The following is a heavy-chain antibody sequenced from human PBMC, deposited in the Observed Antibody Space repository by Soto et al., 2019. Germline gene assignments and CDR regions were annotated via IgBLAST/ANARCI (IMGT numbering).Heavy chain of an antibody. V-gene: IGHV4-39*01. CDR3: ARQAHIVVVTAITKAFPGIDI. J-gene: IGHJ6*04. CDR1: GGSISSSIYY. Sequence: SETRSLTCTVSGGSISSSIYYWGWIRQPPGKGLEWIGSIYYSVSTYYNPSLKSRVTISVDTSKNQFSLKLSSVTAADTAVYYCARQAHIVVVTAITKAFPGIDIWGEGNTVTVSS. CDR2: IYYSVST. D-gene: IGHD2-21*02.